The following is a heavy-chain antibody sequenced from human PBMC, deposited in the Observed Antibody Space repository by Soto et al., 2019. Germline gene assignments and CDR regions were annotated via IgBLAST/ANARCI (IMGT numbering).Heavy chain of an antibody. CDR1: GFPFSSYG. Sequence: GGSLRLSCAASGFPFSSYGMHWVRQAPGKGLEWVAVISYDGSNKYYADSVKGRFTISRDNSKNTLYLQMNSLRAEDTAVYYCAKDPYDFWSGYPYFDYWGQGTLVTVSS. CDR2: ISYDGSNK. D-gene: IGHD3-3*01. J-gene: IGHJ4*02. CDR3: AKDPYDFWSGYPYFDY. V-gene: IGHV3-30*18.